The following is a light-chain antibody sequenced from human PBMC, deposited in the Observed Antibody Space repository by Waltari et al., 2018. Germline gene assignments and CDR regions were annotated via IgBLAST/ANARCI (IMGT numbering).Light chain of an antibody. V-gene: IGLV1-47*01. Sequence: QSVLTQPPSVSGTPGQGVTIPCSGSSPNIGTNYVYWYQQLPRTAPNLLIFRNDQRPSGVPDRFSASKSGTSASLAISGLRSEDEADYYCAAWDDGLSGPVFGGGTKLTVL. CDR3: AAWDDGLSGPV. CDR2: RND. J-gene: IGLJ3*02. CDR1: SPNIGTNY.